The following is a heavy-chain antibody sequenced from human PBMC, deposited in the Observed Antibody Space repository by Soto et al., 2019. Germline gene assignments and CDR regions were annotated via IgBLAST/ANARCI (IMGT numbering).Heavy chain of an antibody. CDR3: AKDQMVRGVTYFDY. J-gene: IGHJ4*02. CDR2: IIGSGGNT. D-gene: IGHD3-10*01. CDR1: GFTFSNYA. Sequence: GGSLRLSCAASGFTFSNYAMTWVRQAPGKGLEWVSSIIGSGGNTYNADSVKGRFTTSRDNSKNTLYLQMNSLRAEDTAIYYCAKDQMVRGVTYFDYWCQGSLVTV. V-gene: IGHV3-23*01.